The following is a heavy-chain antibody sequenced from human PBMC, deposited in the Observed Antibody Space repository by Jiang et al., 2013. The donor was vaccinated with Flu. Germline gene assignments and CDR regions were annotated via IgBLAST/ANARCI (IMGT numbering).Heavy chain of an antibody. CDR3: ARDNEYQLLAAPNWFDP. Sequence: GLEWMGWISAYNGNTNYAQKLQGRVTMTTDTSTSTAYMELRSLRSDDTAVYYCARDNEYQLLAAPNWFDPWGQGTLVTVSS. CDR2: ISAYNGNT. J-gene: IGHJ5*02. D-gene: IGHD2-2*01. V-gene: IGHV1-18*01.